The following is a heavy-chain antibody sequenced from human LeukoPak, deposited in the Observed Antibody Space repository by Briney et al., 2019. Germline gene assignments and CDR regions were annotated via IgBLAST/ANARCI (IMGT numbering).Heavy chain of an antibody. V-gene: IGHV4-39*01. CDR2: VYYSGST. CDR1: GGSISSSSYY. CDR3: ARTSGYLSFWFDP. J-gene: IGHJ5*02. D-gene: IGHD6-25*01. Sequence: PSETLSLTCTVSGGSISSSSYYWGWIRQPPGKGLEWIGNVYYSGSTYYNPSLKSRVTISVDTSKNQFSLKLSSVTAADTAVYYCARTSGYLSFWFDPWGQGTLVTVSS.